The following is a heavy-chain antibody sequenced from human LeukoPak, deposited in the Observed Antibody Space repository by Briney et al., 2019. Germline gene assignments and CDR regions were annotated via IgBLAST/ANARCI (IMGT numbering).Heavy chain of an antibody. CDR2: ITSSGSYI. J-gene: IGHJ6*03. CDR1: AFSFSNYN. Sequence: GGSLRLSCAASAFSFSNYNMNWVRQAPGKGLEWVSSITSSGSYIYYADSVKGRFTISRDNAKNSLYLQLNSLRAEDTALYYCARYSGSYYYYYYYMDVWGKGTTVTVSS. CDR3: ARYSGSYYYYYYYMDV. D-gene: IGHD1-26*01. V-gene: IGHV3-21*04.